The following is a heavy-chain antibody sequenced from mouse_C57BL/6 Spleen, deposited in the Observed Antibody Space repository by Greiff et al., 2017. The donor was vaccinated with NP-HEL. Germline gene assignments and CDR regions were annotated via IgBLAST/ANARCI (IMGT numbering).Heavy chain of an antibody. CDR2: INPNNGGT. D-gene: IGHD1-1*01. CDR3: ARYYGSSYGFAY. Sequence: DVKLQESGPELVKPGASVKIPCKASGYTFTDYNMDWVKQSHGKSLEWIGDINPNNGGTNYNQKFKGKATLTVDKSSSTAYMELRSLTSEDTAVYYCARYYGSSYGFAYWGQGTLVTVSA. J-gene: IGHJ3*01. V-gene: IGHV1-18*01. CDR1: GYTFTDYN.